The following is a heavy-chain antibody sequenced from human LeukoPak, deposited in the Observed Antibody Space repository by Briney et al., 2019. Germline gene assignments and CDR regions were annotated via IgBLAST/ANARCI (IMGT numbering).Heavy chain of an antibody. CDR2: IYTSGTT. CDR3: ARGTNWTFDY. J-gene: IGHJ4*02. Sequence: KASETLSLTCTVSGEYIRKYYWSWIRQPAGKGLEWIGRIYTSGTTDYNPSLESRVTMSIDTSNNYFSLKLSSVTAADTAVYYCARGTNWTFDYWGQGTLVTVSS. CDR1: GEYIRKYY. V-gene: IGHV4-4*07. D-gene: IGHD1-20*01.